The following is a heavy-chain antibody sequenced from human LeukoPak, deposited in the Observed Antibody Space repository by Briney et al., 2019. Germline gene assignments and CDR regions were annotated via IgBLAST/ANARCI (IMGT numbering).Heavy chain of an antibody. V-gene: IGHV4-61*02. D-gene: IGHD3-22*01. CDR2: ISSSGST. J-gene: IGHJ3*02. CDR3: ARGPYSYDSSGAFDI. CDR1: GDSISSGDYY. Sequence: SETLSLTCTVSGDSISSGDYYWSWVRQPAGKGLEWIGRISSSGSTNYNPSLKSRVTISVDTSKNQFSLKLSSVTAADTAVYFCARGPYSYDSSGAFDIWGQGTMVTVSS.